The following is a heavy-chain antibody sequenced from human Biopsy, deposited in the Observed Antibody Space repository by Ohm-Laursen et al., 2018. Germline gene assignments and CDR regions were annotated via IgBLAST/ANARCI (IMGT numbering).Heavy chain of an antibody. CDR3: AKDLGRAESYSMDV. J-gene: IGHJ6*02. Sequence: RSLRLSCTASGSTFNNYDMHWVRQAPGKGLQWVTLIRYDGSKKYYADSVKGRFAISRDNSKSTLYLQMNNLRADDTAVYYCAKDLGRAESYSMDVWGQGTTVTVSS. D-gene: IGHD5-24*01. V-gene: IGHV3-30*18. CDR1: GSTFNNYD. CDR2: IRYDGSKK.